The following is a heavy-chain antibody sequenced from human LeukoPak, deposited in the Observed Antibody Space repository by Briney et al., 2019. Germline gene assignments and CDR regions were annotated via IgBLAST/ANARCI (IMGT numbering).Heavy chain of an antibody. CDR1: GYTVTGYY. Sequence: ASVKVSCKASGYTVTGYYMHWVRQAPGQGLEWMGWINPNSGGTNYAQKFQGRVTMTRDTSITTAYLGLSSLRSDDTAVYYCAGGDDYGGNSIFYWGQGTLVTVSS. V-gene: IGHV1-2*02. CDR2: INPNSGGT. D-gene: IGHD4-23*01. J-gene: IGHJ4*02. CDR3: AGGDDYGGNSIFY.